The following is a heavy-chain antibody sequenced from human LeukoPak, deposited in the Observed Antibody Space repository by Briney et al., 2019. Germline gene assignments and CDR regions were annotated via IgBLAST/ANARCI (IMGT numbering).Heavy chain of an antibody. CDR3: ARGPRGSGWAHDAFDI. D-gene: IGHD6-19*01. J-gene: IGHJ3*02. Sequence: ASVKVSCKTSGYTFSSYDINWVRQASGQGLEWMGWINPNSGNTGYAEKFQGRVTMTRDTSINTAYMDLSSLESDDTAVYYCARGPRGSGWAHDAFDIWGQGTMVTVSS. CDR2: INPNSGNT. V-gene: IGHV1-8*01. CDR1: GYTFSSYD.